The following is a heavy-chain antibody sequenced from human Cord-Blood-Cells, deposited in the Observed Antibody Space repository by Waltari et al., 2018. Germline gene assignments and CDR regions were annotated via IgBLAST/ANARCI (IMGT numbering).Heavy chain of an antibody. D-gene: IGHD3-10*01. Sequence: EVQLVASGGGLVQPGGSLRLSCAASGFTFSSYWMQWVRQAPGKGLVWVSSINSDGSSTSYADSVKGRFTISRDNAKNTLYLQMNSLRAEDTAVYYCARDSGDAFDIWGQGTMVTVSS. V-gene: IGHV3-74*01. CDR2: INSDGSST. CDR3: ARDSGDAFDI. J-gene: IGHJ3*02. CDR1: GFTFSSYW.